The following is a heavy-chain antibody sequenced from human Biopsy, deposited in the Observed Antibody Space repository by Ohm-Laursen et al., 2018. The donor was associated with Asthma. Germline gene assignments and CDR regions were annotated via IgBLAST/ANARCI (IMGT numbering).Heavy chain of an antibody. CDR3: ARTYYDFLTGQVKDVFGV. D-gene: IGHD3-9*01. J-gene: IGHJ3*01. Sequence: ASVKVSRKASGYNFISFAIHWVRQAPGQRLGWMGWVITGNGDTKYSQKIQGRVTITRDTSASTAYIELRSLRSEDTATYYCARTYYDFLTGQVKDVFGVWGQGTMVTVSS. V-gene: IGHV1-3*04. CDR1: GYNFISFA. CDR2: VITGNGDT.